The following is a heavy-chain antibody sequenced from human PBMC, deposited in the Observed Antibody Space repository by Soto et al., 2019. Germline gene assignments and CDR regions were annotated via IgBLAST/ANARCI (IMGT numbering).Heavy chain of an antibody. Sequence: QVQLVESGGGVVQPGRSLTLSCAASGFTFSSQAMHWVRQAPGKGLEWVAVISYDGSNKYHADSVKGRFTISRDNSKNTLYLQMNSLRGEDTAVYYCARDVGPDYFDYWGQATLVTVSS. CDR2: ISYDGSNK. CDR1: GFTFSSQA. J-gene: IGHJ4*02. D-gene: IGHD1-26*01. V-gene: IGHV3-30-3*01. CDR3: ARDVGPDYFDY.